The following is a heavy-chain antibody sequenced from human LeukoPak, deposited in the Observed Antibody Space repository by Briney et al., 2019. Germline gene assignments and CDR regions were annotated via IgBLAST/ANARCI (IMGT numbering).Heavy chain of an antibody. CDR3: ARVGPVWLASLRYYFDY. V-gene: IGHV4-31*03. Sequence: SETLSLTCTVSGGSISSGGYYWSWIRQHPGKGLEWIGYIYYSGSTYYNPSLKSRVTISVDTSKNQFSLKLSSVTAADTAVYYCARVGPVWLASLRYYFDYWGQGTLVTVSS. CDR1: GGSISSGGYY. D-gene: IGHD6-19*01. CDR2: IYYSGST. J-gene: IGHJ4*02.